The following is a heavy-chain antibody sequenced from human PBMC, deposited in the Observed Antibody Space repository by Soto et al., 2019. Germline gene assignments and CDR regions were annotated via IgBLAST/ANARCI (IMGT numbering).Heavy chain of an antibody. CDR2: INHSGST. Sequence: PSETLSLTCAVYGGSFSGYYWSWFRQPPGKGLEWIGEINHSGSTNYNPSLKSRVTISVDTSKNQFSLKLSSVTAADTAVYYCARGEPRSTSFYYYGMDVWGQGTTVTVSS. V-gene: IGHV4-34*01. J-gene: IGHJ6*02. CDR1: GGSFSGYY. D-gene: IGHD2-2*01. CDR3: ARGEPRSTSFYYYGMDV.